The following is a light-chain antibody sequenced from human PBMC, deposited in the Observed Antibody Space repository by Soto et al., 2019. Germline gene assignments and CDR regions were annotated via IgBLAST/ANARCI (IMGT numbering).Light chain of an antibody. Sequence: SALTQPASVSGSPGQGITISCTGTSSDVGGYTYVSWYQQHPGKAPKFIIYDVSNRPSGVSNRLSGSKSGNTASLTISGLQAEDEADYYCSSYTTSNTRQIVFGTGTKVTVL. CDR1: SSDVGGYTY. CDR2: DVS. V-gene: IGLV2-14*01. J-gene: IGLJ1*01. CDR3: SSYTTSNTRQIV.